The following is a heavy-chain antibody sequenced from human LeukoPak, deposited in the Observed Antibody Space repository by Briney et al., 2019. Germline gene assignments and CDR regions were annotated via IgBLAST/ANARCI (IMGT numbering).Heavy chain of an antibody. V-gene: IGHV3-23*01. CDR2: ITTSDGNT. CDR3: AKDGGLWVSAHWGDS. CDR1: GFTFNNYT. D-gene: IGHD7-27*01. J-gene: IGHJ4*02. Sequence: GGSLRLSCAGSGFTFNNYTMSWVRQAPGKGLEWVSTITTSDGNTYYADSVKGRFTVSRDNSKNTLFLQMNSLRAEDTAVYYCAKDGGLWVSAHWGDSWGRGTLVTVSS.